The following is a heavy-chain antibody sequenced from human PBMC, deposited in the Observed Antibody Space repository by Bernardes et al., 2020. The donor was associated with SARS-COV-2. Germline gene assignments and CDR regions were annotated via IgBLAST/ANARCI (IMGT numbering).Heavy chain of an antibody. D-gene: IGHD3-16*01. Sequence: GGSLRLSCAASGFTFSSYGMHWVRQAPGKGLEWVAVIWYDGSNKYYADSVKGRFTISRDNSKNTLYLQMNSLRAEDTAVYYCARDLRLGEDYSNTVTGNWGQGTLVTVYS. CDR1: GFTFSSYG. CDR2: IWYDGSNK. J-gene: IGHJ4*02. CDR3: ARDLRLGEDYSNTVTGN. V-gene: IGHV3-33*01.